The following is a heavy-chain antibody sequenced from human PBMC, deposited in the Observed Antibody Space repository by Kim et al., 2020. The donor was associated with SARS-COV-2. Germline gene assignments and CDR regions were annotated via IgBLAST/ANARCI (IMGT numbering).Heavy chain of an antibody. J-gene: IGHJ6*02. D-gene: IGHD2-15*01. Sequence: PSLKRRVTISVDTSKNKFSLKLSSVTAADTAVYYCARGSARIYYYYGMDVWGQGTTVTVSS. CDR3: ARGSARIYYYYGMDV. V-gene: IGHV4-34*01.